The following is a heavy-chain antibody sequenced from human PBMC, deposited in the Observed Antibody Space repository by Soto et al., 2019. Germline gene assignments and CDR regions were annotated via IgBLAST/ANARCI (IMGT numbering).Heavy chain of an antibody. Sequence: GGSLRLSCSASGFAFHMYAISWVRQAPGRGLEWVSAMSASGGSTYYADSVKGRFTISRDNFKKTLYLQMNSLRADDTGVYYCAKVASYDFWSGYKDVYFDHWGQGTQVTVSS. V-gene: IGHV3-23*01. CDR1: GFAFHMYA. CDR2: MSASGGST. D-gene: IGHD3-3*01. J-gene: IGHJ4*02. CDR3: AKVASYDFWSGYKDVYFDH.